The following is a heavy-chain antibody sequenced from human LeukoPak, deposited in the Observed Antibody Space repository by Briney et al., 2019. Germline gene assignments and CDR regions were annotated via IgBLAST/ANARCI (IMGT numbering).Heavy chain of an antibody. CDR1: GYTFTGYY. V-gene: IGHV1-2*02. Sequence: ASVKVSGKASGYTFTGYYMHWVRQAPGQGLEWMGWINPNSGGTNYAQKFQGRVTMTRDTSISTAYMELSRLRSDDTAVYYCARDSRIAARPKHYYYYMDVWGKGTTVTVSS. J-gene: IGHJ6*03. D-gene: IGHD6-6*01. CDR3: ARDSRIAARPKHYYYYMDV. CDR2: INPNSGGT.